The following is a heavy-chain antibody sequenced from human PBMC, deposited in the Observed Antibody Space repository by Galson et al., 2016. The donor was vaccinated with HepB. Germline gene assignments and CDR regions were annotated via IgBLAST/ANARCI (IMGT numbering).Heavy chain of an antibody. D-gene: IGHD2-15*01. CDR2: ISGSGSNT. CDR1: GFTFSSYA. V-gene: IGHV3-23*01. CDR3: AKDLTVTLHWFDP. J-gene: IGHJ5*02. Sequence: SLRLSCAASGFTFSSYAMSWVRQAPGKGLVWLALISGSGSNTYYADTVKGRFTISRDNSRNTLYLQMNSLRAEDTADYYCAKDLTVTLHWFDPWGQGTLVTVSS.